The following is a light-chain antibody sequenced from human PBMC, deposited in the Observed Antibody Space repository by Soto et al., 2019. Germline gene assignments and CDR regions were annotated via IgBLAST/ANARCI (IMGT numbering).Light chain of an antibody. CDR3: QYYGRSPLT. CDR1: QTINKNY. V-gene: IGKV3-20*01. J-gene: IGKJ4*01. Sequence: EIVLTQSPGTLSLSPGERATLSCRASQTINKNYFAWYQQKPGQAPRPLMYSASSRATGIPDRFSGSGSGTDFTLTISRLEPQDFAVYYCQYYGRSPLTFGGGTKVEIK. CDR2: SAS.